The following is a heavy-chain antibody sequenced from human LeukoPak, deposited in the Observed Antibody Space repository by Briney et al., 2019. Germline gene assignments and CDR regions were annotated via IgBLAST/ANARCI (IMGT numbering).Heavy chain of an antibody. Sequence: ASVKVSCKASGYTFTGYYMHWVRQAPGQGLEWMGWINPNSGGTNYAQKFQGWVTMTRDTSISTAYMELSRLRSDDTAVYYCARGGIYSSSWYGFTDAFDIWGQGTMVTVSS. CDR1: GYTFTGYY. CDR2: INPNSGGT. J-gene: IGHJ3*02. V-gene: IGHV1-2*04. D-gene: IGHD6-13*01. CDR3: ARGGIYSSSWYGFTDAFDI.